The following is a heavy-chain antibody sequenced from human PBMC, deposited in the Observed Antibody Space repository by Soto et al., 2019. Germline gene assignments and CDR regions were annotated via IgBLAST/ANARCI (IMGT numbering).Heavy chain of an antibody. V-gene: IGHV4-31*03. Sequence: TLSLTCTVPGGSISSGGYYWSWIRQHPGKGLEWIGYIYYSGSTYYNPSLKSRVTISVDTSKNQFSLKLSSVTAADTAVYYCARDRTIAAAGTGRWFDPWGQGTLVTVSS. CDR3: ARDRTIAAAGTGRWFDP. J-gene: IGHJ5*02. D-gene: IGHD6-13*01. CDR1: GGSISSGGYY. CDR2: IYYSGST.